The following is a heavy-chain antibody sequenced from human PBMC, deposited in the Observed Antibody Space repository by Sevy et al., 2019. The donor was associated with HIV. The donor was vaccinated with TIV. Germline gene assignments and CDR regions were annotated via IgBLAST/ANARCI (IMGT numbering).Heavy chain of an antibody. CDR3: AKPLHGIAAADFDY. D-gene: IGHD6-13*01. Sequence: GGSLRLSCAASGFIFSSYGMHWVRQAPGKGLEWVAVISYDGSNKYYADSVKGRFTISRDNSKNTLYLQMNRLRAEDTAVYYCAKPLHGIAAADFDYWGQGTLVTVSS. CDR1: GFIFSSYG. CDR2: ISYDGSNK. J-gene: IGHJ4*02. V-gene: IGHV3-30*18.